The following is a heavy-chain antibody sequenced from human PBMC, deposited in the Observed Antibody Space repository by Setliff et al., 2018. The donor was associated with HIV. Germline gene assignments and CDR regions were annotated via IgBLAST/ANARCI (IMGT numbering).Heavy chain of an antibody. D-gene: IGHD2-21*02. V-gene: IGHV4-4*08. Sequence: SETLSLTCSVSSGSMTGHYWTWVRQPPGKGLEWIGYLHSLGSSRVSDTPNYSPSLKSRITISLDTSKNHFSLRLSSVTAADTAVYYCARGEFYCGTDCYWSSFDYWGQGILVTV. J-gene: IGHJ4*02. CDR2: LHSLGSSRVSDTP. CDR3: ARGEFYCGTDCYWSSFDY. CDR1: SGSMTGHY.